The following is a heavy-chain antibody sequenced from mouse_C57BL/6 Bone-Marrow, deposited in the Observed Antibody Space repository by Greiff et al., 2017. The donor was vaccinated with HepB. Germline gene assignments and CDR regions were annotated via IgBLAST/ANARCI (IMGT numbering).Heavy chain of an antibody. V-gene: IGHV1-82*01. CDR3: ARESAYYGSSYKVFAY. CDR1: GYAFSSSW. Sequence: VQLQQSGPELVKPGASVKISCKASGYAFSSSWMNWVKQRPGKGLEWIGRIYPGDGDTNYNGKFKGKATLTADKSSSTAYMQLSSLTSEDSAVYSCARESAYYGSSYKVFAYWGQGTLVTVSA. J-gene: IGHJ3*01. D-gene: IGHD1-1*01. CDR2: IYPGDGDT.